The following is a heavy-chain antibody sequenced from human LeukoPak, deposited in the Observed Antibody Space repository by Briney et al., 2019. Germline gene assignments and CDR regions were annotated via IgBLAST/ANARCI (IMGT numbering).Heavy chain of an antibody. D-gene: IGHD5-18*01. J-gene: IGHJ4*02. CDR3: ARGFRIQLWFHTTHYFDY. CDR2: ISYDGSNK. Sequence: PGGSLRLSCAASGFTFSSYAMHWVRQAPGKGLEWVAVISYDGSNKYYADPVKGRFTISRDNSKNTLYLQMNSLRAEDTAVYYCARGFRIQLWFHTTHYFDYWGQGTLVTVSS. V-gene: IGHV3-30*04. CDR1: GFTFSSYA.